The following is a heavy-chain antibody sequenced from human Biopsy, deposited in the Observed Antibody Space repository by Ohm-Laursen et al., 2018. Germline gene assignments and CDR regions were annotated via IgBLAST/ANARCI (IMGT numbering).Heavy chain of an antibody. CDR2: IWYDGSRQ. CDR3: ARDGAAGYGLDV. V-gene: IGHV3-33*01. D-gene: IGHD6-25*01. J-gene: IGHJ6*02. CDR1: GFTFSSYG. Sequence: SLRLSCAASGFTFSSYGMHWVRQAPGKGLEWVAVIWYDGSRQYYADSVKGRFTISRDNSKNTLYLQMNSLRAEDTAVYYCARDGAAGYGLDVWGQGTTVTGSS.